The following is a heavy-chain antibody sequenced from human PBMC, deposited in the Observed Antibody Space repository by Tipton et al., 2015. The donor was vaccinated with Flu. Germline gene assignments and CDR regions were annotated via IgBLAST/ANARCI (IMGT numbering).Heavy chain of an antibody. D-gene: IGHD3-22*01. CDR2: IYHSGST. Sequence: TLSLTCAVSGYSISSGYYWDWIRQSPGKGLEWIGSIYHSGSTYYNPSLKSRVTVSVDTSQNQFSLKLSSVTAADTAVYYCARDGWGYDGMDVWGQGTTVTVSS. J-gene: IGHJ6*02. V-gene: IGHV4-38-2*02. CDR1: GYSISSGYY. CDR3: ARDGWGYDGMDV.